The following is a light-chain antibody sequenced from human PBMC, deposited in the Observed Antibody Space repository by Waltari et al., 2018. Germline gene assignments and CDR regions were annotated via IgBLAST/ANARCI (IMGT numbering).Light chain of an antibody. V-gene: IGKV4-1*01. CDR3: QHDCKNPRS. Sequence: DIVMTQFPDSLAVSLGERATINCKSSKNLLHNFNHKICLAWFQQKPGQPPRVLIYWGSTRQSGVPDRVSVSGSGTDFTLTISSLQAEDVAVYYCQHDCKNPRSFGGGTKVEIK. CDR1: KNLLHNFNHKIC. J-gene: IGKJ4*01. CDR2: WGS.